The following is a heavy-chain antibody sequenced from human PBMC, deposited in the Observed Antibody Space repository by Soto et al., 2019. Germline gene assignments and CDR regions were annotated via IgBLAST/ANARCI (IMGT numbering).Heavy chain of an antibody. CDR1: GGSISSSSYY. J-gene: IGHJ4*02. CDR2: IYYSGST. CDR3: ARTYPYYFDY. Sequence: SETLSLTCTVSGGSISSSSYYWGWIRQPPGKGLEWIGSIYYSGSTYYNPSLKSRVTISVDTSKNQFSLKLSSVTAADTAVYYCARTYPYYFDYWGQGTRVTVAS. V-gene: IGHV4-39*01.